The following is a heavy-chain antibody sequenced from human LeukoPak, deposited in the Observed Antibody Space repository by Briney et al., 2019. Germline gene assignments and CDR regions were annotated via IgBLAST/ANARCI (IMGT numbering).Heavy chain of an antibody. J-gene: IGHJ6*03. CDR2: IVPIFGTA. D-gene: IGHD2-21*01. V-gene: IGHV1-69*13. CDR1: GGTFSSYA. Sequence: SVKVSCKASGGTFSSYAISWVRQAPGQGLEWMGGIVPIFGTANYAQKFQGRVTITADESTSTAYMELSSLRSEDTAVYYCARGLGDGYYYYMDVWGKGTTVTVSS. CDR3: ARGLGDGYYYYMDV.